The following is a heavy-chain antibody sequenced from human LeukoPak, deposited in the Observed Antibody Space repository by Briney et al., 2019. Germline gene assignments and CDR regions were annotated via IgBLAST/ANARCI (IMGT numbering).Heavy chain of an antibody. Sequence: GGSLRLSCAASGFTFSINAMSWVRQAPGKGLEWVSGISGSGSGVTTYYADSVKGRFTISRDNSKNTLYLQMNSLRAEDTAVYYCAKDGASGVVFDYWGQGTLVTVSS. J-gene: IGHJ4*02. CDR2: ISGSGSGVTT. CDR3: AKDGASGVVFDY. V-gene: IGHV3-23*01. D-gene: IGHD3-3*01. CDR1: GFTFSINA.